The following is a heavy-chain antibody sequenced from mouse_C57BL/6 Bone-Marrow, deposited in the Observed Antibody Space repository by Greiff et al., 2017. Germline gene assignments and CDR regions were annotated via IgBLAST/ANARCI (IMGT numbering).Heavy chain of an antibody. V-gene: IGHV1-61*01. Sequence: VKLQESGAELVRPGSSVKLSCKASGYTFTSYWMDWVKQRPGQGLEWIGNIYPSDSETHYNQKFKDKATLTVDKSSSTAYMQLSSLTSEDSAVYYCAPLLLLDAMDYWGQGTSVTVSS. J-gene: IGHJ4*01. CDR1: GYTFTSYW. CDR2: IYPSDSET. D-gene: IGHD1-1*01. CDR3: APLLLLDAMDY.